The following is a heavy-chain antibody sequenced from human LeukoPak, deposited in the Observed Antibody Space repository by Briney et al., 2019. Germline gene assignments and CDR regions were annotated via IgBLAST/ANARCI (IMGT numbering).Heavy chain of an antibody. D-gene: IGHD6-19*01. V-gene: IGHV3-43*02. J-gene: IGHJ4*02. CDR2: ISGDGGST. CDR3: AKDRYSSGWEFDY. CDR1: GFTFDDYA. Sequence: GGSLRLSCAASGFTFDDYAMHWVRHAPGKGLEWVSLISGDGGSTYYADCVKGRFTIYREKSKNSLYLQMNSLRTEDTALYYCAKDRYSSGWEFDYWGQGTLVTVSS.